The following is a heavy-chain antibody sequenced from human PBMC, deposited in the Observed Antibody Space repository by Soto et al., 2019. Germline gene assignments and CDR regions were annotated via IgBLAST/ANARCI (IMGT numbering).Heavy chain of an antibody. CDR1: GFTFNYAW. Sequence: EVQLVESGGGLVKPGGSLRLSCAASGFTFNYAWMSWVRQAPGKGLEWVGRIKSKTDGGTTDYTAPVKGRFTISRDDSKNTLYLQMNSLKTEDTAVYYCTTDRVFCSCGSCYNYFDYRGQGTLVTVSS. CDR3: TTDRVFCSCGSCYNYFDY. D-gene: IGHD2-15*01. J-gene: IGHJ4*02. V-gene: IGHV3-15*01. CDR2: IKSKTDGGTT.